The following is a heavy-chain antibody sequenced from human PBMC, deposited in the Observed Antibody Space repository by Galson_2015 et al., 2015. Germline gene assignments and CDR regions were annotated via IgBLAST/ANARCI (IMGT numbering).Heavy chain of an antibody. V-gene: IGHV3-30*01. Sequence: SLRLSCAASGFTFSSYAMHWVRQAPGKGLEWVAVISYDGSNKYYADSVKGRFTISRDNSKNTLYLQMNSLRAEDTAVYYCARDKRFLEWLDPYYFDYWGQGTLVTVSS. J-gene: IGHJ4*02. D-gene: IGHD3-3*01. CDR1: GFTFSSYA. CDR2: ISYDGSNK. CDR3: ARDKRFLEWLDPYYFDY.